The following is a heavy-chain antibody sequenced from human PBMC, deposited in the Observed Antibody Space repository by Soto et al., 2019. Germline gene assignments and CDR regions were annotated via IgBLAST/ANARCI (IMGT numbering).Heavy chain of an antibody. CDR2: ISGSGGST. V-gene: IGHV3-23*01. CDR1: GFTFSSYA. J-gene: IGHJ6*02. D-gene: IGHD1-26*01. Sequence: GGSLRLSCAASGFTFSSYAMSWVRQAPGKGLEWVSAISGSGGSTYYADSVKGRFTISRDNSKNTLYLQMNSLRAEDTTVYYCAKGDSGWELPYYYGMDVWGQGTTVTVSS. CDR3: AKGDSGWELPYYYGMDV.